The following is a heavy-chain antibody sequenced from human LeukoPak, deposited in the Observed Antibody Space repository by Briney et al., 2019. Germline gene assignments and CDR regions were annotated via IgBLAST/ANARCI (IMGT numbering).Heavy chain of an antibody. CDR3: AREERGYLYSYLWNELPYYFDS. D-gene: IGHD5-18*01. V-gene: IGHV4-39*07. CDR1: GGSLSSSSYC. CDR2: IYYSGGT. J-gene: IGHJ4*02. Sequence: SETLSLTCTVSGGSLSSSSYCWGWIRQPPGTGVEWIGRIYYSGGTYYKPSLKSRDTISVDSPKNPVSLKQSSVTAADTAVYFCAREERGYLYSYLWNELPYYFDSWGRGTLVTVSS.